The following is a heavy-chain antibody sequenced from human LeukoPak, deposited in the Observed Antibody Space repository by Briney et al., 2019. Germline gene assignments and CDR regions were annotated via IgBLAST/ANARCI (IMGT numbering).Heavy chain of an antibody. J-gene: IGHJ2*01. CDR3: ASQGGGFWYFDL. V-gene: IGHV4-59*08. D-gene: IGHD6-25*01. CDR2: IYYSGST. CDR1: GGSLSSYY. Sequence: SETLCVTCTVSGGSLSSYYWSWIRQPPGEGLEWIGYIYYSGSTNYNTCLKSRVTISVDTSKNQYSLKLSSVTAADTAVYYCASQGGGFWYFDLWGRGTLVTVSS.